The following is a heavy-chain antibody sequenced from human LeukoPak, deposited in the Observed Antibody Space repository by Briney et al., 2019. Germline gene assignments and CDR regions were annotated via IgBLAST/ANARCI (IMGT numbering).Heavy chain of an antibody. D-gene: IGHD5-24*01. V-gene: IGHV4-59*01. CDR3: ARDGEEMATITHFDY. CDR2: IYYSGST. J-gene: IGHJ4*02. CDR1: GGSISSYY. Sequence: PSETLSLTCTVSGGSISSYYWSWIRQPPGKGLEWIGYIYYSGSTNYNPSLKSRVTISVDTSKNQFSLKLSSVTAADTAVYYCARDGEEMATITHFDYWGQGTLVTVSS.